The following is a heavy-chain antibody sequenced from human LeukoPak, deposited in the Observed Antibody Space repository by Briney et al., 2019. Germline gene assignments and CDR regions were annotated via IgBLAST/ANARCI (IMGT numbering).Heavy chain of an antibody. V-gene: IGHV3-21*01. Sequence: GGSLRLSCTASGFTLSSYEMSWIRQAPGKGLEWVSSISSSSSYIYYADSMKGRFTISRDNAKNSLYLQMNSLRAEDTAVYYCARKTYCTSTRCPIGDHFDYWGQGTLVTVSS. CDR1: GFTLSSYE. CDR2: ISSSSSYI. CDR3: ARKTYCTSTRCPIGDHFDY. D-gene: IGHD2-2*01. J-gene: IGHJ4*02.